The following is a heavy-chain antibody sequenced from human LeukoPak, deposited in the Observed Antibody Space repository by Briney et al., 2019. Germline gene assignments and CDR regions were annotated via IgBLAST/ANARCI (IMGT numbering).Heavy chain of an antibody. D-gene: IGHD4-23*01. CDR3: ARVFYGGRYYFDY. V-gene: IGHV4-4*07. CDR2: IYTSGNT. CDR1: GGSISSFY. Sequence: SETLSLTCTVSGGSISSFYWSWIRQPAGKGLEWIGRIYTSGNTNYTPSLTSRVSMSVDTSKNQFSLKLTSVTAADTAVYYCARVFYGGRYYFDYWGQGTLVTVSS. J-gene: IGHJ4*02.